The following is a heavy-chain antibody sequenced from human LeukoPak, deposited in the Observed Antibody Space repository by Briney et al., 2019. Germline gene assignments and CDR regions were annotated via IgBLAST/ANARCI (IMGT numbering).Heavy chain of an antibody. CDR1: GGSISSSSYY. CDR3: ARTTYYDILTGYYAAFIEAFDI. CDR2: ISYSGST. Sequence: PSETLSLTCTVSGGSISSSSYYWGWIRQPPGKGLEWIGSISYSGSTYYNPSLKSRLTISVDTSNNQFSLKLNSMIAADTAVYYCARTTYYDILTGYYAAFIEAFDIWGQGTMVTVSS. V-gene: IGHV4-39*01. J-gene: IGHJ3*02. D-gene: IGHD3-9*01.